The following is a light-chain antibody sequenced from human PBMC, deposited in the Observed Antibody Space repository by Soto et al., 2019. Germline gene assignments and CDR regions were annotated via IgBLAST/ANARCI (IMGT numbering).Light chain of an antibody. CDR1: SSNIGAGYD. J-gene: IGLJ1*01. V-gene: IGLV1-40*01. CDR2: GNS. CDR3: QSYDSSLSEV. Sequence: QSVLTQPPSVSGAPGQRVTISCTGSSSNIGAGYDVHWYQQLPGTAPKLLICGNSNRPSGVPDRFSGSKSGTSASLAITGLQAEDEADYYCQSYDSSLSEVFGTGTKLTVL.